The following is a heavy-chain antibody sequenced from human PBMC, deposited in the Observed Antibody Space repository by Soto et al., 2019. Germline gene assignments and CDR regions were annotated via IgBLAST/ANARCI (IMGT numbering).Heavy chain of an antibody. D-gene: IGHD2-8*01. V-gene: IGHV4-59*08. CDR2: IYYSGST. CDR3: ARHRRTNGPAGAFDI. J-gene: IGHJ3*02. CDR1: GGSISSYY. Sequence: SETLSLTCTVSGGSISSYYWSWIRQPPGKGLEWIGYIYYSGSTNYNPSLKSRVTISVDTSKNQFSLKLSSVTAADTAVYYCARHRRTNGPAGAFDIWGQGTMVTVSS.